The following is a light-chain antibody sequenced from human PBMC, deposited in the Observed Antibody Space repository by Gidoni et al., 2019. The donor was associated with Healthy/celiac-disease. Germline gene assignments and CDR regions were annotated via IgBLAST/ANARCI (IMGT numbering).Light chain of an antibody. J-gene: IGLJ3*02. V-gene: IGLV2-14*03. Sequence: QSALTQPASVSGSPGQSITISCTGTSSDVGGYNYASWYQHHPGKAPKLMIDDVSNRPSGVSNRFSGSKSGNTASLTISGLQAEDEADYYCSSYTSSSTLVFGGGTKLTVL. CDR1: SSDVGGYNY. CDR2: DVS. CDR3: SSYTSSSTLV.